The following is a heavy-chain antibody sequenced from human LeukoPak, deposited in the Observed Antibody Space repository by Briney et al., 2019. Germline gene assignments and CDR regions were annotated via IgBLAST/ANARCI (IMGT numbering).Heavy chain of an antibody. CDR2: ISGSGGST. D-gene: IGHD6-19*01. CDR3: AKLPVSYSSGWSNFDY. CDR1: GFTFSSYA. J-gene: IGHJ4*02. V-gene: IGHV3-23*01. Sequence: GGSLRLSCAASGFTFSSYAMSWVRQAPVKGLDWVSGISGSGGSTYYADSVKGRFTISRDNSKNTLYLQMNSLRAEDTAVYYCAKLPVSYSSGWSNFDYWGQGTLVTVSS.